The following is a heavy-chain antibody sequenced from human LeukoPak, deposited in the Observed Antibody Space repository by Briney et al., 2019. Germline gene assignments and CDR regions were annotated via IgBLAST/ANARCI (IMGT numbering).Heavy chain of an antibody. CDR3: AQRQGHAFDN. Sequence: GGSLRPSFAAPGFTFSGYAMTWVRQGPGKGLEWVSYISASGDGTYYADSVKGRFTLSRDNSKSTLYLQMNSLRAEDTAVYYCAQRQGHAFDNWGQGTLVTVSS. J-gene: IGHJ4*02. CDR1: GFTFSGYA. V-gene: IGHV3-23*01. CDR2: ISASGDGT.